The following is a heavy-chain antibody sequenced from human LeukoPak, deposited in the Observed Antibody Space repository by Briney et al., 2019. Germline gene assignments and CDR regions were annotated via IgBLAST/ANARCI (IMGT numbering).Heavy chain of an antibody. D-gene: IGHD2-2*01. Sequence: ASVKVSCKVSGYTLTELSMHWVRQAPGQGLEWMGWISAYNGNTNYAQKLQGRVTMTTDTSTSTAYMELRSLRSDDTAVYYCARDRDVVVPAAMPGYYYGMDVWGQGTTVTVSS. V-gene: IGHV1-18*01. CDR1: GYTLTELS. CDR2: ISAYNGNT. J-gene: IGHJ6*02. CDR3: ARDRDVVVPAAMPGYYYGMDV.